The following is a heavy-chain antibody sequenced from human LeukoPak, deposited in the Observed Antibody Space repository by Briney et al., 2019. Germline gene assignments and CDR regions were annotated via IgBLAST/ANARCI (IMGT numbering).Heavy chain of an antibody. J-gene: IGHJ4*02. CDR3: ARGNYYGSGSYDTD. Sequence: ASVKVSCKASGGTFSSYAISWVRQAPGQGLEWMGRIIPILGIANYAQKLQGRVTITADKSTSTAYMELSSLRSEDTAVYYCARGNYYGSGSYDTDWGQGTLVTVSS. D-gene: IGHD3-10*01. CDR1: GGTFSSYA. V-gene: IGHV1-69*04. CDR2: IIPILGIA.